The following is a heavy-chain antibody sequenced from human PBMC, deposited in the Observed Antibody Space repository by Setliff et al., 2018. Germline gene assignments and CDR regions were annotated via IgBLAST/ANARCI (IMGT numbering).Heavy chain of an antibody. V-gene: IGHV3-23*01. J-gene: IGHJ4*02. CDR1: GFTLSPYA. CDR3: ANYEQRPRNLDY. D-gene: IGHD6-25*01. Sequence: GGSLRLSCAAPGFTLSPYAMSWVRQAPGKGLEWVSTISNSGGEIHYADSVKGRSTISRDNPRSTLYLQMNSLRAEDTALYYCANYEQRPRNLDYWGQGTLVTVSS. CDR2: ISNSGGEI.